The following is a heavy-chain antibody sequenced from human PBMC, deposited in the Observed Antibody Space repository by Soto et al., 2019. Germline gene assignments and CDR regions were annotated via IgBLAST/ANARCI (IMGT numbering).Heavy chain of an antibody. Sequence: LSLSCAASGFTFSTYSMHWVRKAPGKGLEWVSSISSGSDYIYYADSVKGRFPTSRDNAKNSLYLQMSSLRAEDTAVYYCARVYCSSSSCGMDVWGQGTTVTVS. D-gene: IGHD2-2*01. CDR2: ISSGSDYI. CDR3: ARVYCSSSSCGMDV. V-gene: IGHV3-21*01. CDR1: GFTFSTYS. J-gene: IGHJ6*02.